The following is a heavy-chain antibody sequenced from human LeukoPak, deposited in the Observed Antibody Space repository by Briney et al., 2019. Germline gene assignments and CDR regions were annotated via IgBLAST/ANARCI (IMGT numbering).Heavy chain of an antibody. D-gene: IGHD4-23*01. CDR1: GGSISSGSYY. V-gene: IGHV4-61*02. Sequence: SQTLSLTCTVSGGSISSGSYYWSWIRQPAGKGLEWIGRIYTSGSTYYNPSLKSRVTISVDTSKNQFSLKLSSVTAADTAVYYCARGGYGGVDYWGQGTLVTVSS. J-gene: IGHJ4*02. CDR3: ARGGYGGVDY. CDR2: IYTSGST.